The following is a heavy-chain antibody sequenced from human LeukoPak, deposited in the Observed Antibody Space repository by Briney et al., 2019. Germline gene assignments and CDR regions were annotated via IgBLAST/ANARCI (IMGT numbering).Heavy chain of an antibody. D-gene: IGHD2/OR15-2a*01. V-gene: IGHV3-74*01. CDR3: ARDQVQNYYYSGMDV. CDR2: IKTDGRIT. Sequence: PGGSLRLSCAASGFTFSSYWMYWVRQAPGKGPVWVSSIKTDGRITNYADSVKGRFTISRDNAKNTVYLQMNSLRAEDTAVYYCARDQVQNYYYSGMDVWGQGTTVTVSS. J-gene: IGHJ6*02. CDR1: GFTFSSYW.